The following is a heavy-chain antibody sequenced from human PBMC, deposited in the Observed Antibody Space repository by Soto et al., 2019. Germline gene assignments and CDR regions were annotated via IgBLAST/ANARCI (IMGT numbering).Heavy chain of an antibody. D-gene: IGHD3-3*01. CDR2: ISGSGGST. CDR3: AKVAYDLRAYAEYFQH. V-gene: IGHV3-23*01. Sequence: GGSLRLSCAASGFTFSSYAMSWVRQAPGKGLEWVSAISGSGGSTYYADSVKGRFTISRDNSKNTLYLQMNSLRAEDTAVYYCAKVAYDLRAYAEYFQHWGQGTLVTVSS. CDR1: GFTFSSYA. J-gene: IGHJ1*01.